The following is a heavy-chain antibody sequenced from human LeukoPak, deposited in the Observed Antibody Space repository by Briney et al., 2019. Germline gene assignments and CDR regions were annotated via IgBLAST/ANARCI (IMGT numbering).Heavy chain of an antibody. D-gene: IGHD1/OR15-1a*01. V-gene: IGHV4-34*01. J-gene: IGHJ4*02. CDR2: IYHSGST. CDR1: GGSFSGYY. CDR3: ARDPTGTTDY. Sequence: SETLSLTCAVYGGSFSGYYWSWIRQPPGKGLEWIGSIYHSGSTYYNPSLKSRVTISVDTSKNQFSLKLSSVTAADTAVYYCARDPTGTTDYWGQGTLVTVSS.